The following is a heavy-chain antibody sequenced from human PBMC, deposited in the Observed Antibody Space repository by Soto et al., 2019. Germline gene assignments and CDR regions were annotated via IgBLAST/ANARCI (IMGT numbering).Heavy chain of an antibody. J-gene: IGHJ4*02. V-gene: IGHV1-8*01. Sequence: QVQLVQSGAEVKKPGASVKVSCKASGYTFTSYDITWVRQVTGQGLEWMGWMNPNSDNTDYAQKSQGRVTMTRNTSISTAYMELSSLRSEDTAVYYCARPTRSGYSGAWSPFDYWGQGSLVTVSS. CDR2: MNPNSDNT. CDR1: GYTFTSYD. D-gene: IGHD6-19*01. CDR3: ARPTRSGYSGAWSPFDY.